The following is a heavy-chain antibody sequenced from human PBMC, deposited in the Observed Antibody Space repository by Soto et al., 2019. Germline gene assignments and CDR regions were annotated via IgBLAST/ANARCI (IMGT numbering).Heavy chain of an antibody. CDR2: ISGSGSST. Sequence: EVQLLESGGGLVQPGGSLRLSCVASGFTFSSCAMTWVRQAPGKGLEWVSVISGSGSSTYSADSVKGRFTISRDNSKNTLYLEMNSLRADDTAVYYCAKLPGIAAAGTFDYWGQGTLVTVSS. CDR1: GFTFSSCA. J-gene: IGHJ4*02. CDR3: AKLPGIAAAGTFDY. D-gene: IGHD6-13*01. V-gene: IGHV3-23*01.